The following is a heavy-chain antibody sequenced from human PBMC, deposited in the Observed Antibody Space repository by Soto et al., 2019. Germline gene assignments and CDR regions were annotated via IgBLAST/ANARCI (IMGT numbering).Heavy chain of an antibody. CDR1: GFICISYA. CDR2: ISGSGGST. Sequence: PGGSLRLSCTASGFICISYAMSWVRQATGKGLEWVSAISGSGGSTYYADSVKGRFTISRDNSKNTLYLQMNSLRAEDTAVYYCARGLLTAADNWFDPWGQGTLVTVSS. D-gene: IGHD6-13*01. CDR3: ARGLLTAADNWFDP. J-gene: IGHJ5*02. V-gene: IGHV3-23*01.